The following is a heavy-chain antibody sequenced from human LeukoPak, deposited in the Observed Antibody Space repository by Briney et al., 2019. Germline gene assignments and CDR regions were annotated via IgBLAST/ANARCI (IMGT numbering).Heavy chain of an antibody. D-gene: IGHD4-17*01. CDR2: INHSGST. Sequence: SETLSLTCSVSGGLISSSGNFYWGWIRQPPGKGLEWIGEINHSGSTNYNPSLKSRVTISVDTSKNQFSLKLSSVTAADTAVYYCASLGIDGDLDAFDIWGQGTMVTVSS. V-gene: IGHV4-39*07. J-gene: IGHJ3*02. CDR3: ASLGIDGDLDAFDI. CDR1: GGLISSSGNFY.